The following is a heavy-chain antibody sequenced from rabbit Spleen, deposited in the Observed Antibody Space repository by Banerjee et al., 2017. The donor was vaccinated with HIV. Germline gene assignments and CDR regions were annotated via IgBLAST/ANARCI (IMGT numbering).Heavy chain of an antibody. D-gene: IGHD1-1*01. Sequence: QSLEESGGDLVKPGASLTLTCTASGVSFSISSYMCWVRQAPGKGLEWIACIYNGDGSTYYASWAKGRFTISKTSSTTVTLQMTSLTAADTATYFCARDYSSSGWSFYLWGPGTLVTVS. CDR3: ARDYSSSGWSFYL. V-gene: IGHV1S40*01. CDR2: IYNGDGST. CDR1: GVSFSISSY. J-gene: IGHJ4*01.